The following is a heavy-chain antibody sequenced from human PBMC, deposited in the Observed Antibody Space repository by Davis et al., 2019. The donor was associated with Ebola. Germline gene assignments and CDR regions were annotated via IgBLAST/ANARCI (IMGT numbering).Heavy chain of an antibody. CDR2: ISTSDNTI. J-gene: IGHJ4*02. D-gene: IGHD6-6*01. Sequence: LSLTCTVSGGSISSGDYYWSWIRQAPGKGLEWISYISTSDNTIYYADSVKGRFTISRDNAKNSLYLQMNSLRAEDTALYYCARGAWQLVQGYFDYWGQGTLVTVSS. CDR1: GGSISSGDYY. V-gene: IGHV3-11*01. CDR3: ARGAWQLVQGYFDY.